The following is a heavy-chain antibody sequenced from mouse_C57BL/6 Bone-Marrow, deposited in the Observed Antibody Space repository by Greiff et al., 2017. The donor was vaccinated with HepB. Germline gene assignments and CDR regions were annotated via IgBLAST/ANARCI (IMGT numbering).Heavy chain of an antibody. D-gene: IGHD1-3*01. CDR3: ARFLYPFYFDY. CDR2: IRNKANGYTT. Sequence: EVKLMESGGGLVQPGGSLSLSCAASGFTFTDYYMSWVRQPPGKALEWLGFIRNKANGYTTEYSASVKGRFTISRDNSQSILYLQMNALRAEDSATYYCARFLYPFYFDYWGQGTTLTVSS. CDR1: GFTFTDYY. J-gene: IGHJ2*01. V-gene: IGHV7-3*01.